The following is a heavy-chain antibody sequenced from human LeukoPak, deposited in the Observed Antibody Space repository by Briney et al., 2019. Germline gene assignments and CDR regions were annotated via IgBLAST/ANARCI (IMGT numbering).Heavy chain of an antibody. D-gene: IGHD2-15*01. CDR2: ISADSNTI. CDR3: ARDRAAPTWFFDL. J-gene: IGHJ2*01. Sequence: PRGSLRLSCAASGFTFSIYSMNWVRQAPGEGLEWLSYISADSNTIYYADSVKGRFTISRDNAKTSLYLQMNTLRGEDTAVYYCARDRAAPTWFFDLWGRGTLVLVSS. V-gene: IGHV3-48*01. CDR1: GFTFSIYS.